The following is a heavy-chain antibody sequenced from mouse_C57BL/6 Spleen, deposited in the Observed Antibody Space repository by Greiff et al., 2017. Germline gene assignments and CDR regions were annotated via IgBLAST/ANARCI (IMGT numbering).Heavy chain of an antibody. Sequence: EVKLVESGGGLVKPGGSLKLSCAASGFTFSDYGMHWVRQAPEKGLEWVAYISSGSSTIYYADTVKGRFTISRDNAKNTLFLQMTSLRSEDTAMYYCARPGGNPRYYYAMDYWGQGTSVTVSS. D-gene: IGHD2-1*01. CDR3: ARPGGNPRYYYAMDY. CDR1: GFTFSDYG. J-gene: IGHJ4*01. CDR2: ISSGSSTI. V-gene: IGHV5-17*01.